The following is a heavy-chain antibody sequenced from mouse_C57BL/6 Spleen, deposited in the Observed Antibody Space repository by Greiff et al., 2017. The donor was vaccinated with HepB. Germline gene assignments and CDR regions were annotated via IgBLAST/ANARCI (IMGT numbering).Heavy chain of an antibody. D-gene: IGHD1-1*01. V-gene: IGHV1-81*01. Sequence: QVQLKQSGAELARPGASVKLSCKASGYTFTSYGISWVKQRTGQGLEWIGEIYPRSGNTYYNEKFKGKATLTADKSSSTAYMELRSLTSEDSAVYFCATCGSSWYFDVWGTGTTGTVSS. CDR1: GYTFTSYG. CDR3: ATCGSSWYFDV. CDR2: IYPRSGNT. J-gene: IGHJ1*03.